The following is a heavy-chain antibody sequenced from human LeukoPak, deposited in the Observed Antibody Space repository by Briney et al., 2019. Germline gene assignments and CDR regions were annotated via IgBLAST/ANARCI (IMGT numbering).Heavy chain of an antibody. CDR2: INHSGST. D-gene: IGHD1-7*01. V-gene: IGHV4-34*01. CDR1: GGSFSGYY. J-gene: IGHJ4*02. Sequence: SETLSLTCAVYGGSFSGYYWSWIRQPPGKGLEWIGEINHSGSTNYNPSLKSRVTISVDTSKNQFSLKLSSVTAADTAVYYCARQNYGAATIKYWGQGTLVTVSS. CDR3: ARQNYGAATIKY.